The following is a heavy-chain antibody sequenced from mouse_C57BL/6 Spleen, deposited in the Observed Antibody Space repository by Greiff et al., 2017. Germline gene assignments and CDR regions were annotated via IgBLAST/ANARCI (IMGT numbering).Heavy chain of an antibody. CDR2: ISYSGST. Sequence: ESGPGMVKPSQSLSLTCTVTGYSITSGYDWHWIRHFPGNKLEWMGYISYSGSTNYNPSLKSRISITHDTSKNHVILKLNSVTTEDTATYYCAREMLYAMDYWGQGTSVTVSS. J-gene: IGHJ4*01. CDR1: GYSITSGYD. V-gene: IGHV3-1*01. CDR3: AREMLYAMDY.